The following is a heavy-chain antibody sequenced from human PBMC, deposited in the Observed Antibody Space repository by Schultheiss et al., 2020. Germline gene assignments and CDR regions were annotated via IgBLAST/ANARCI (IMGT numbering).Heavy chain of an antibody. D-gene: IGHD3-3*01. V-gene: IGHV1-2*02. CDR2: INPNSGGT. J-gene: IGHJ3*02. Sequence: ASVKVSCQASRYTFTKYFTQWVRQGPGQGLEWMGWINPNSGGTNYAQKFQGRVTMTRDTSISTAYMELSRLRSDDTAVYYCARGLRSVSDAFDIWGQGTMVTVSS. CDR3: ARGLRSVSDAFDI. CDR1: RYTFTKYF.